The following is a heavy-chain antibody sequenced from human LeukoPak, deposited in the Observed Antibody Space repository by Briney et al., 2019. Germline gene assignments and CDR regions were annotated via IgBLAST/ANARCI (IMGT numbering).Heavy chain of an antibody. CDR2: ISAYNGNT. J-gene: IGHJ4*02. V-gene: IGHV1-18*01. CDR1: GISFTSYA. D-gene: IGHD5-12*01. CDR3: ARPKYSGYEVGYFDY. Sequence: ASVKVSCKASGISFTSYAISWVRQAPGQGLEWMGWISAYNGNTNYAQKLQGRVTMTTDTSTSTAYMELRSLRSDDTAVYYCARPKYSGYEVGYFDYWGQGTLVTVSS.